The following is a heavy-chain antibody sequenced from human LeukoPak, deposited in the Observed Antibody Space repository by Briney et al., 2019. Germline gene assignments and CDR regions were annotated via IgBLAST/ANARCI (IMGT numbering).Heavy chain of an antibody. CDR3: ARAVQDYDFWSGYPYYYYGMDV. Sequence: VASVKVSCKASGGTFSSYDISWVRQAPGQGLEWMGWMNPNSGNTGYAQKFQGRVTMTRNTSISTAYMELSSLRSEDTAVYYCARAVQDYDFWSGYPYYYYGMDVWGQGTTVTVSS. CDR1: GGTFSSYD. V-gene: IGHV1-8*01. J-gene: IGHJ6*02. D-gene: IGHD3-3*01. CDR2: MNPNSGNT.